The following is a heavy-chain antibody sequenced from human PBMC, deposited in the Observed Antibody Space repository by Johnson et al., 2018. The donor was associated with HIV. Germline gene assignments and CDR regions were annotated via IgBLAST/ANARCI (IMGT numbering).Heavy chain of an antibody. CDR3: ASTQLPIAFDI. V-gene: IGHV3-30*04. J-gene: IGHJ3*02. CDR2: ISYDGSNK. Sequence: QVQLVESGGGLVQPGRSLRLSCAASGFTFSSYAMHWVRQAPGKGLEWVAVISYDGSNKYYADSVKGRFTISRDNSKNTLYLQMNSLRAEDTAVYYCASTQLPIAFDIWGQGTMVTVSS. D-gene: IGHD2-2*01. CDR1: GFTFSSYA.